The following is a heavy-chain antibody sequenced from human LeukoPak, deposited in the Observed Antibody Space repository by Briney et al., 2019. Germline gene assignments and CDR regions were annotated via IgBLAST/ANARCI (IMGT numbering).Heavy chain of an antibody. CDR2: ISAYNGNT. CDR3: ARERAYCGSTSCRSADY. J-gene: IGHJ4*02. V-gene: IGHV1-18*01. CDR1: GYTFTSYG. Sequence: ASVKVSCKASGYTFTSYGISWVRQAPGQGLEWMGWISAYNGNTNYAQKLQGRVTMTTDTSTSTAYMELRSLRSDDTAVYYCARERAYCGSTSCRSADYWGQGTLVTVSS. D-gene: IGHD2-2*01.